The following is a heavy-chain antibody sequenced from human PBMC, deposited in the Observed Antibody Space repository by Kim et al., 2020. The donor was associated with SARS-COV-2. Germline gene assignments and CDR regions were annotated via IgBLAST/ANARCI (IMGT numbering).Heavy chain of an antibody. Sequence: ALKSRVTISVDTSKNQCSLKLSAGTAADTAVYYCARGGHYYDSSGLFDYWGQGTLVTVSS. D-gene: IGHD3-22*01. CDR3: ARGGHYYDSSGLFDY. J-gene: IGHJ4*02. V-gene: IGHV4-31*02.